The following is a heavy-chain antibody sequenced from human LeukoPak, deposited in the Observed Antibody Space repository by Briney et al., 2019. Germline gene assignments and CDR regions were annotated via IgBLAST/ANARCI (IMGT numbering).Heavy chain of an antibody. CDR1: TXXXYA. Sequence: TXXXYAMSXVRQAPGKGLEWVSAISGSGGNTYYADSLKGRFTISRDNSKNTLYLQMNSLRVEDTAVYYCVRGDWYDAFDIWGQGTMVTVSS. CDR3: VRGDWYDAFDI. CDR2: ISGSGGNT. J-gene: IGHJ3*02. V-gene: IGHV3-23*01. D-gene: IGHD2-21*02.